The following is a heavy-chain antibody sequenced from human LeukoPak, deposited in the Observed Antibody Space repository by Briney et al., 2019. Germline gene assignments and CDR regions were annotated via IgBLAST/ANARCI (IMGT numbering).Heavy chain of an antibody. Sequence: PGGSLRLSCAASGITYSSYWMSWVRQAPAKGLEWVANIKEDGSEKFYVDSVKGRFTISRDNARNSLYLQMNSPRAEDTAVYYCARGRFNYDSSGYSSFYYWGQGTLVTVSS. D-gene: IGHD3-22*01. CDR1: GITYSSYW. CDR2: IKEDGSEK. V-gene: IGHV3-7*01. CDR3: ARGRFNYDSSGYSSFYY. J-gene: IGHJ4*02.